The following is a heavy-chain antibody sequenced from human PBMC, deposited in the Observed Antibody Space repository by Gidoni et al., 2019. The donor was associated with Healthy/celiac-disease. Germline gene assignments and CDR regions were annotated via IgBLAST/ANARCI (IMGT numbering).Heavy chain of an antibody. D-gene: IGHD3-10*01. Sequence: QVQLQESGPGLVKPSETLSLTCTVSGGSISSYYWSWIRHPPGKRLEWIGYIYYSGSTNYNPSLKSRVTISVDTSKNQFSLKLSSVTAADTAVYYCARDSGSSWFDPWGQGTLVTVSS. CDR3: ARDSGSSWFDP. CDR1: GGSISSYY. J-gene: IGHJ5*02. V-gene: IGHV4-59*01. CDR2: IYYSGST.